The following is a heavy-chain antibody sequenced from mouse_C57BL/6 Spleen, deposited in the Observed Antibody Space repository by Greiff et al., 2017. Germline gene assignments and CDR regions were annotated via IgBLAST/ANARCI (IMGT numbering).Heavy chain of an antibody. CDR2: IDPSDSYT. V-gene: IGHV1-69*01. J-gene: IGHJ3*01. CDR3: AREGYGNEFAY. CDR1: GYTFTSYW. Sequence: VQLQQPGAELVMPGASVKLSCKASGYTFTSYWMHWVKQRPGQGLEWIGEIDPSDSYTNYNQKFKGKSTLTVDKSSSTAYMQLSSLPSEDSAVYYCAREGYGNEFAYWGQGTLVTVSA. D-gene: IGHD2-10*02.